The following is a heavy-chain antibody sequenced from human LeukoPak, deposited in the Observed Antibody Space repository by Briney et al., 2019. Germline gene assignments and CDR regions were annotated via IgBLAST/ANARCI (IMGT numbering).Heavy chain of an antibody. CDR3: ASVMPLGYCSSTCGDY. Sequence: SGPALVKPTQTLTLTCTFSGFSLSTSGMCVSWIRQPPGKGLEWIGSIYYSGSTYYNPSLKSRVTISVDTSKNQFSLKLSSVTAADTAVYYCASVMPLGYCSSTCGDYWGQGTLVTVSS. V-gene: IGHV4-39*01. J-gene: IGHJ4*02. CDR2: IYYSGST. D-gene: IGHD2-2*01. CDR1: GFSLSTSGMC.